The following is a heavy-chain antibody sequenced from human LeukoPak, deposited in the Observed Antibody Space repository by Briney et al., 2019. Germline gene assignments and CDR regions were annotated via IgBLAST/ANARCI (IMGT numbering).Heavy chain of an antibody. D-gene: IGHD4-17*01. CDR2: IYSGGST. CDR1: GFTVSSNY. V-gene: IGHV3-53*01. Sequence: GGSLRLSCAASGFTVSSNYMSWVRQAPGKGLEWVSVIYSGGSTYYADSVKGRFTISRDNSKNTLYLQMNSLRAEDTAVYYCAKPLDYGDPFDYWGQGTLVTVSS. J-gene: IGHJ4*02. CDR3: AKPLDYGDPFDY.